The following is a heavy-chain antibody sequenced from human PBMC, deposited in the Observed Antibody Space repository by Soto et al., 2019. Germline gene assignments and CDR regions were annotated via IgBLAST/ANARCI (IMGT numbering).Heavy chain of an antibody. V-gene: IGHV3-33*01. CDR3: ARARGDYGVDYFDY. J-gene: IGHJ4*02. Sequence: PGGSLRLSCAASGFTFSSYGMHWVRQAPGKGLEWVAVIWYDGSNKYYADSVKGRFTISRDNSKNTLYLQMNSLRAEDTAVYYCARARGDYGVDYFDYWGQGTLVTVSS. D-gene: IGHD2-21*02. CDR2: IWYDGSNK. CDR1: GFTFSSYG.